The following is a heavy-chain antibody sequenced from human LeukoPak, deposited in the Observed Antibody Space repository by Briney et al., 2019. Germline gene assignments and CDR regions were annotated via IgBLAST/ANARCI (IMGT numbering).Heavy chain of an antibody. CDR2: IYTSGST. Sequence: SETLSLTCTVSGGSISTYYWSWIRQPAGKGLEWIGRIYTSGSTNYNPSLKSRVTMSVDTSKNQFSLKLSSVTAADTAVYYCARDKDGDYGPYYYYYMDVWGKGTTVTISS. CDR1: GGSISTYY. D-gene: IGHD4-17*01. V-gene: IGHV4-4*07. J-gene: IGHJ6*03. CDR3: ARDKDGDYGPYYYYYMDV.